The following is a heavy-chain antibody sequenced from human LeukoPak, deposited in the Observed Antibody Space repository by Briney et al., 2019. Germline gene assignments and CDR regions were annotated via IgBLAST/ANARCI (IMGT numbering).Heavy chain of an antibody. J-gene: IGHJ4*02. V-gene: IGHV4-59*01. CDR2: IYYSGST. Sequence: KSSETLSLTCTVSGGSISSYYWSWIRQPPGKGLDWIGYIYYSGSTNYNPSLKSRVTISVDTSKNQFSLKLSSVTAADTAVYYCARGSGYDFDYWGQGTLVTVSS. CDR1: GGSISSYY. CDR3: ARGSGYDFDY. D-gene: IGHD5-12*01.